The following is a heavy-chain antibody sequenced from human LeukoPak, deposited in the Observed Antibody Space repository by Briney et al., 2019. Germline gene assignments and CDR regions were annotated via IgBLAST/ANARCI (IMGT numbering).Heavy chain of an antibody. CDR1: GFTFSSYS. D-gene: IGHD3-10*01. J-gene: IGHJ4*02. CDR3: ARAGKGSGSYYKYYFDY. Sequence: PGGSLRLSCAASGFTFSSYSMNWVRQAPGKGLEWVSSISSSSSYIYYADSVKGRFTISRDNAKNSLYLQMNSLRAEDTAVYYCARAGKGSGSYYKYYFDYWGQGTLVTVSS. CDR2: ISSSSSYI. V-gene: IGHV3-21*01.